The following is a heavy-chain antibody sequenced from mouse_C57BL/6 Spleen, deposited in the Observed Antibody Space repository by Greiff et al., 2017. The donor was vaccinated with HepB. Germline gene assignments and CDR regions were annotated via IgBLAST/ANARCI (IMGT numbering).Heavy chain of an antibody. CDR2: ISSGGDYI. Sequence: EVKLMESGEGLVKPGGSLKLSCAASGFTFSSYAMSWVRQTPEKRLEWVAYISSGGDYIYYADTVKGRFTISRDKARNTLYLQMSSLKSEDTAMYYCTRALITTVVALYAMDYWGQGTSVTVSS. J-gene: IGHJ4*01. V-gene: IGHV5-9-1*02. CDR3: TRALITTVVALYAMDY. D-gene: IGHD1-1*01. CDR1: GFTFSSYA.